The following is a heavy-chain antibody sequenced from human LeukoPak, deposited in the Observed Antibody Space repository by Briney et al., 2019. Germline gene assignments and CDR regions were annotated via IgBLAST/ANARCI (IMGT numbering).Heavy chain of an antibody. Sequence: SETLSLTCTVSGGSIGSYYWSWIRQPAGKGLEWIGRIYTSGSTNYNPSLKSRVTMSVDTSKNQFSLKLSSVTAADTAVYYCARDRIVGATTHRRYYGMDVWGQGTTVTVSS. D-gene: IGHD1-26*01. CDR1: GGSIGSYY. J-gene: IGHJ6*02. CDR3: ARDRIVGATTHRRYYGMDV. V-gene: IGHV4-4*07. CDR2: IYTSGST.